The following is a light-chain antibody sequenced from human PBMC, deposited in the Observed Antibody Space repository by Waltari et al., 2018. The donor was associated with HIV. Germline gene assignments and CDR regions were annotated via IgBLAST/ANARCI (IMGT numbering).Light chain of an antibody. CDR2: SLA. CDR1: RDLFDSDDGNTL. J-gene: IGKJ2*01. CDR3: MQNTDFPYT. Sequence: VMTQTAPLPPVAPGEPASNSCKSRRDLFDSDDGNTLVDWYLQRPGQPPQLLLYSLASRASGVPDRFSGSGSDTDFTFNISSVRADDVEIYYCMQNTDFPYTLGQGTRLEI. V-gene: IGKV2-40*01.